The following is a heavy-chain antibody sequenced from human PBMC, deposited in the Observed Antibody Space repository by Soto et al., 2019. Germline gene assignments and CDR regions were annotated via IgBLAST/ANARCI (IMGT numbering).Heavy chain of an antibody. CDR3: ARSEEDSDYYYYGMDV. D-gene: IGHD2-15*01. J-gene: IGHJ6*02. Sequence: SQTLSLTCVGSGDTVSSNSVAWNWVRQSPSRGLEWLGRTYYRSRWYSDYAVSVRSRIDINADTSRNQVSLQLNSVTPEDTAVYYCARSEEDSDYYYYGMDVWGQGTTVTVSS. CDR2: TYYRSRWYS. V-gene: IGHV6-1*01. CDR1: GDTVSSNSVA.